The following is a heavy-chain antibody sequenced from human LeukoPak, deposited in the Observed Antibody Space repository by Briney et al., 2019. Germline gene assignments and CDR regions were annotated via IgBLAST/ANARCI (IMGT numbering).Heavy chain of an antibody. Sequence: PSETLSLTCTVSGGSISSGGYYWSWIRQPPGKGLEWIGYIYHTGSTDCNPSLRSRVTISVDTSKNQFSLKLSSVTAADTAVYYCARAHYFDYWGQGTLVTVSS. V-gene: IGHV4-30-4*01. CDR1: GGSISSGGYY. J-gene: IGHJ4*02. CDR2: IYHTGST. CDR3: ARAHYFDY.